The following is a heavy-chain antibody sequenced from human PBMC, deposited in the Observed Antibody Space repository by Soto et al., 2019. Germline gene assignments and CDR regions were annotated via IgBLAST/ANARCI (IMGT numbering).Heavy chain of an antibody. D-gene: IGHD1-26*01. CDR1: GFTFSSYA. CDR3: AKRRGAGGNFDY. Sequence: PGGSLRLSCVASGFTFSSYAMGWVRQGPGKGLEWVAVVSIGGSTHYADSVRGRFTISRDNSKNTLSLQMNSLTAEDTAVYFCAKRRGAGGNFDYWGQGALVTVSS. CDR2: VSIGGST. V-gene: IGHV3-23*01. J-gene: IGHJ4*02.